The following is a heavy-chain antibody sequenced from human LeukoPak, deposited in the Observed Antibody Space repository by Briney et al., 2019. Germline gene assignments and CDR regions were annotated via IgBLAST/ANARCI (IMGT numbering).Heavy chain of an antibody. CDR3: ARRDTAMAISDY. Sequence: GESLKISCKGSGYNFLSYWIGWVRQMPGKSLEWMGIIYPGDSDTRYSPSFQGQVTISADKSISTAYLQWSSLKASDTAMYYCARRDTAMAISDYWGQGTLVTVSS. D-gene: IGHD5-18*01. CDR1: GYNFLSYW. J-gene: IGHJ4*02. CDR2: IYPGDSDT. V-gene: IGHV5-51*01.